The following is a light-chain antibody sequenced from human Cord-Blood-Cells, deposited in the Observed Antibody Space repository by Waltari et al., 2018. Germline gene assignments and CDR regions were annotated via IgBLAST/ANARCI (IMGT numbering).Light chain of an antibody. CDR2: WAS. Sequence: DIVMIQSPDSLAVSLGERATINCKSSQSVLYSSNNKNYLAWYQQKPGQPPKLLIYWASTRESGVPDRFSGSGSGTDFTLTISSLQAEDVAVYYCQQYYSTPTWTFGQGTKVEIK. V-gene: IGKV4-1*01. CDR1: QSVLYSSNNKNY. J-gene: IGKJ1*01. CDR3: QQYYSTPTWT.